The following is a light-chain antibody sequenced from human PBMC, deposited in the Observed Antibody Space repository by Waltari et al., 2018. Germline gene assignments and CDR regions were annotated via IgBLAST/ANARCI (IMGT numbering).Light chain of an antibody. V-gene: IGKV2-30*02. CDR1: QSLVHSDGNTY. CDR3: MQGTHWPLT. CDR2: KVS. J-gene: IGKJ5*01. Sequence: DAAMTQSPLSLPVTLGQPASISCRSSQSLVHSDGNTYLNWCHQRPGQSPRRLIYKVSRRESGVPDRFSGSGSGTDFTLKISRVEAEDVGIYYCMQGTHWPLTFGQGTRLEI.